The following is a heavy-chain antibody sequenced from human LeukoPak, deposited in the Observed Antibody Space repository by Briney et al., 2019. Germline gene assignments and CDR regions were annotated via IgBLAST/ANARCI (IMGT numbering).Heavy chain of an antibody. CDR2: IYSDNT. Sequence: QPGGSLRLSCTVSGFTVSSNSMSWVRQAPGKGPEWVSFIYSDNTHYSDSVKGRFTISRDNSKNTLYLQMNSLRAEDTAVYYCARPVRTRAYSSSSYAYYYYYYMDVWGKGTTVTVSS. CDR1: GFTVSSNS. V-gene: IGHV3-53*01. J-gene: IGHJ6*03. CDR3: ARPVRTRAYSSSSYAYYYYYYMDV. D-gene: IGHD6-6*01.